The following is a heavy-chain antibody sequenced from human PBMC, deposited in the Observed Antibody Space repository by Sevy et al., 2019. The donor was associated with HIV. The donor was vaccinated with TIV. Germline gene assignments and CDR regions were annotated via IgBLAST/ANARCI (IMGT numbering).Heavy chain of an antibody. D-gene: IGHD2-2*01. CDR1: GGSISSYY. J-gene: IGHJ4*02. Sequence: PSETLSLTCTVSGGSISSYYWSWIRQPPGKGLEWIGYIYYSGSTNYNPSLKSRVTISVDTSKNQFSLKLSSVTAADTAVYYCARDMLGYCSSTSCYAEGYFDYWGQGTLVTVSS. V-gene: IGHV4-59*01. CDR3: ARDMLGYCSSTSCYAEGYFDY. CDR2: IYYSGST.